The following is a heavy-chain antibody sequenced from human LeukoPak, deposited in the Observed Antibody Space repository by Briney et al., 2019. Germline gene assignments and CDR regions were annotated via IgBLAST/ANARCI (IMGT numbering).Heavy chain of an antibody. Sequence: SETLSLTCAVSGASISSSNYYWGWVRQSPGKGLEWIGNIYSSGNTYYNASLKSRVTMYIDTSKNQFSLKLSSVTAADTAVYYCARVRRVGATPFDYWGQGTLVTVSS. D-gene: IGHD1-26*01. CDR3: ARVRRVGATPFDY. V-gene: IGHV4-39*07. J-gene: IGHJ4*02. CDR1: GASISSSNYY. CDR2: IYSSGNT.